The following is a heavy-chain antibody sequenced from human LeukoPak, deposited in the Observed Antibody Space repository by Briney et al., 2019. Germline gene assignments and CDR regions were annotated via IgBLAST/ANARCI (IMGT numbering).Heavy chain of an antibody. D-gene: IGHD1-26*01. CDR2: TSYDGSDK. CDR3: ARATYSGGYYFDQ. J-gene: IGHJ4*02. CDR1: GFTFSSYA. Sequence: PGRSLRLSCAASGFTFSSYAMNWVRQAPGKGLEWVAVTSYDGSDKYYADSVKGRFTISRDNSKNTLYLQMGSLRTEDTAVYHCARATYSGGYYFDQWGQGILVTVSS. V-gene: IGHV3-30-3*01.